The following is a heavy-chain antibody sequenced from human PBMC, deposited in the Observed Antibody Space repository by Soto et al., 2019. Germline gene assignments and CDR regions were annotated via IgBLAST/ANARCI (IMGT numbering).Heavy chain of an antibody. V-gene: IGHV4-30-4*01. CDR1: GGSISSGDYY. J-gene: IGHJ4*02. D-gene: IGHD3-22*01. CDR3: ARSLYYYDSNGYWKKAEYYFDY. CDR2: ISYSGST. Sequence: QVRLQESGPGLVKPSQTLSVSCTVSGGSISSGDYYWSWIRQPPGKGLEWIGSISYSGSTFYNPSLKSRVLISGDTSKNQFSLKLSSVTAADTAVYYCARSLYYYDSNGYWKKAEYYFDYWGQGTLVTVSS.